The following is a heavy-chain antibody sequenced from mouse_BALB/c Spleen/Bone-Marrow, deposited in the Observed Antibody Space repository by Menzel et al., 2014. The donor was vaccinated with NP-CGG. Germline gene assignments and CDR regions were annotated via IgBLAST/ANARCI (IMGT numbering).Heavy chain of an antibody. V-gene: IGHV5-9-3*01. Sequence: DVMLVESGGGLVKPGGSLKLSCAASGFTFGSYAMSWVRQTPEKRLGWVATISRGGSYTYYPDSVKGRFTISRDNAKNTLYLQMSSLRSEDTAMYYCARQYDYDGAWFAYRGQGTLVTVSA. CDR1: GFTFGSYA. CDR2: ISRGGSYT. CDR3: ARQYDYDGAWFAY. D-gene: IGHD2-4*01. J-gene: IGHJ3*01.